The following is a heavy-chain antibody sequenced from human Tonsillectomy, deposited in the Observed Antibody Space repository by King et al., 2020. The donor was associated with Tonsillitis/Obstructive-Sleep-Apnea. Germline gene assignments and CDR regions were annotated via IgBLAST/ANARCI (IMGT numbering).Heavy chain of an antibody. D-gene: IGHD2-15*01. V-gene: IGHV3-23*04. CDR3: AKGSVVAATAYYYYYYMDV. CDR1: GFTFSSYA. CDR2: ISGSGGST. Sequence: VQLVESGGGLVQPGGSLRLSCAASGFTFSSYAMSWVRQAPGKGLEWVSTISGSGGSTYYVDSVKGRFTISRDNSKNTLYLQMNSLRAEDTAVYYCAKGSVVAATAYYYYYYMDVWGKGTTVTVSS. J-gene: IGHJ6*03.